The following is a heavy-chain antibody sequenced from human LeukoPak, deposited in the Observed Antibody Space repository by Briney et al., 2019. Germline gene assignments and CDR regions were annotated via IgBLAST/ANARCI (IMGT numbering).Heavy chain of an antibody. Sequence: SETLSLTCTVSGGSISSHYWSWLRQPPGKGLEWIGYIYYSGSTNYNPSLKSRVTISVDTSKNQFSLKLSSVTAADTAVYYCAREVQMEVFDPWGQGTLVTVSS. CDR1: GGSISSHY. D-gene: IGHD5-24*01. V-gene: IGHV4-59*11. CDR2: IYYSGST. CDR3: AREVQMEVFDP. J-gene: IGHJ5*02.